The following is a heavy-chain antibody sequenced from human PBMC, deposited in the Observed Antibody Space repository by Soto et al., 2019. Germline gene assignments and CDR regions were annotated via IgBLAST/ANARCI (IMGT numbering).Heavy chain of an antibody. J-gene: IGHJ3*02. CDR1: GFTFSSYA. V-gene: IGHV3-23*01. CDR2: ISGSSGST. D-gene: IGHD2-21*02. Sequence: EVQLLESGGGLVQPGGSLRLSCAASGFTFSSYAMSWVRQAPGKGLEWVSAISGSSGSTYYADSVKGRFTISRDNSKNTLYLQMNSLRAEDTAVYYCAKSLAYCGGDCYPGDAFDIWGQGTMVTVSS. CDR3: AKSLAYCGGDCYPGDAFDI.